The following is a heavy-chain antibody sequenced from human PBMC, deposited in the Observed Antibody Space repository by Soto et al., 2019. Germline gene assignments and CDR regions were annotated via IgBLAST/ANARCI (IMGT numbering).Heavy chain of an antibody. D-gene: IGHD3-10*01. J-gene: IGHJ6*02. CDR3: ARDRRRLLGAGYYYGMDV. CDR2: ISYDGSNK. CDR1: GFTFSSYA. V-gene: IGHV3-30-3*01. Sequence: QVQLVESGGGVVQPGRSLRLSCAAYGFTFSSYAMHWVRQAPGKGLEWVAVISYDGSNKYYADSVKGRFTISRDNSKNTLYLQMNSLRAEDTAVYYCARDRRRLLGAGYYYGMDVWGQGTTVTVSS.